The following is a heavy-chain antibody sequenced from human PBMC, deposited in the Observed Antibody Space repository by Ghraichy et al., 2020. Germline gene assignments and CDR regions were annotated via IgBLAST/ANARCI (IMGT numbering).Heavy chain of an antibody. CDR1: GFMFRDYT. D-gene: IGHD3-9*01. Sequence: GGSLTLSCTASGFMFRDYTMNWVRQAPGRGLEWVASITSGSSFIHYADSVKGRFTISRANAKNSLYLQMTSLRAEDTALYYCAKVLEYDILCGLDSWGQGTLVTVSS. V-gene: IGHV3-21*04. CDR3: AKVLEYDILCGLDS. J-gene: IGHJ4*02. CDR2: ITSGSSFI.